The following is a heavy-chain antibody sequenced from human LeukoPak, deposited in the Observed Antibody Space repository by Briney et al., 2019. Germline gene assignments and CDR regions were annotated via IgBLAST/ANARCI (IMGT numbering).Heavy chain of an antibody. CDR3: AKPDTETDIVVVVAAPPPFDY. Sequence: PGGSLRLSCAASGXTFRTYGMHWVRQAPGKGLERVVVISYDGSNKYYADSVKCGFTISRDNSKNTLYLQMNSLRAEDTAVYYCAKPDTETDIVVVVAAPPPFDYWGQGTLVTVSS. CDR1: GXTFRTYG. D-gene: IGHD2-15*01. V-gene: IGHV3-30*18. J-gene: IGHJ4*02. CDR2: ISYDGSNK.